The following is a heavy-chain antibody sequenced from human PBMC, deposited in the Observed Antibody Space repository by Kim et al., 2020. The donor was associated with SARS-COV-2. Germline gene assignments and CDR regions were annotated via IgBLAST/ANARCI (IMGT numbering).Heavy chain of an antibody. D-gene: IGHD3-9*01. CDR2: IWYDGSNK. J-gene: IGHJ6*01. Sequence: GGSLRLSCAASGFTFSSYGMHWVRQAPGKGLEWVAVIWYDGSNKYYADSVKGRFTISRDNSKNTLYLQMNSLRAEDTAVYYCARDGPYYDILTGYYRDYYYYYGMDV. CDR3: ARDGPYYDILTGYYRDYYYYYGMDV. CDR1: GFTFSSYG. V-gene: IGHV3-33*01.